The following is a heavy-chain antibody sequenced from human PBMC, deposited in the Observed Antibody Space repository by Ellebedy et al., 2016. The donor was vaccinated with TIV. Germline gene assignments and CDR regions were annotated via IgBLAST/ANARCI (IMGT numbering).Heavy chain of an antibody. D-gene: IGHD6-13*01. J-gene: IGHJ4*02. Sequence: SETLSLXXTVSGGSVSSGSNYWSWTRQPPGKGLEWIGYIYYSGITNYSPSLKSRVTMSVDTSKNQFSLKLSSVTAADTAVYYCAREGLLAAGEMKEFDYWGQGTLVAVSS. CDR1: GGSVSSGSNY. CDR3: AREGLLAAGEMKEFDY. CDR2: IYYSGIT. V-gene: IGHV4-61*01.